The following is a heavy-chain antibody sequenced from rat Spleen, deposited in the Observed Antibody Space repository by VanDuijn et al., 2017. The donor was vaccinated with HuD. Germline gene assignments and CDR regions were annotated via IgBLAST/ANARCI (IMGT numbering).Heavy chain of an antibody. D-gene: IGHD1-6*01. Sequence: EVQLVESGGGLVQPGRSLKLSCAASGFPFSNYGMHWIRQAPTKGLEWVASITNASGGTHYPDSVKGRFTISRDIAKSTLYLQMNSLRSEDTATYYCTRDNMYTTDYYPDYFDYWGRGVMVTVSS. J-gene: IGHJ2*01. CDR2: ITNASGGT. V-gene: IGHV5-19*01. CDR3: TRDNMYTTDYYPDYFDY. CDR1: GFPFSNYG.